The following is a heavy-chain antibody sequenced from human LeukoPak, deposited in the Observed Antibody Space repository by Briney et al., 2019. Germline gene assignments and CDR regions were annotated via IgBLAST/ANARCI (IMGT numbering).Heavy chain of an antibody. J-gene: IGHJ4*02. Sequence: PGGSLRLSCAASGFTFSSYAMPWVRQAPGKGLEWVAVISYDGSNKYYADSVKGRFTISRDNSKNTLYLQMNSLRAEDTAVYYCAREAGYSSSWYLDYWGQGTLVTVSS. D-gene: IGHD6-13*01. CDR2: ISYDGSNK. V-gene: IGHV3-30-3*01. CDR1: GFTFSSYA. CDR3: AREAGYSSSWYLDY.